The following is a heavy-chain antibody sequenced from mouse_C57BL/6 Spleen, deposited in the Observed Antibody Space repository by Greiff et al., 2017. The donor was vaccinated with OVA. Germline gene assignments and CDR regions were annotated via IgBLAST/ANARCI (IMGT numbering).Heavy chain of an antibody. CDR1: GFNIKDDY. CDR3: TYGSSYVGDY. V-gene: IGHV14-4*01. CDR2: IDPENGDT. D-gene: IGHD1-1*01. J-gene: IGHJ2*01. Sequence: EVHLVESGAELVRPGASVKLSCTASGFNIKDDYMHWVKQRPEQGLEWIGWIDPENGDTEYASKFQGKATITADTSSNTAYLQLSSLTSEDTAVYYCTYGSSYVGDYWGQGTTLTVSS.